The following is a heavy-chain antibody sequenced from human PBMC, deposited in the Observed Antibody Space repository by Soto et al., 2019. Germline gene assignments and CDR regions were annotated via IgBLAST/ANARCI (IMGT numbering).Heavy chain of an antibody. D-gene: IGHD1-26*01. J-gene: IGHJ4*02. CDR1: GGTFSSYT. V-gene: IGHV1-69*08. Sequence: QVQLVQSGAEVKKPGSSVKVSCKASGGTFSSYTISWVRQAPGQGLEWMGRIIHILGIANYAQKFQGRVTITADKSTSTAYMELSSLRSEDTAVYYCARDKGSSGDYWGQGTLVTVSS. CDR3: ARDKGSSGDY. CDR2: IIHILGIA.